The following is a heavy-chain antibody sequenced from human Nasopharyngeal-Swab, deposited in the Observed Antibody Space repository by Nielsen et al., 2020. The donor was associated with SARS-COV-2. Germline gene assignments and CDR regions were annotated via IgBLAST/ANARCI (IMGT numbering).Heavy chain of an antibody. V-gene: IGHV3-30-3*01. D-gene: IGHD4-23*01. CDR3: ASAYGGSYWYFDL. J-gene: IGHJ2*01. CDR1: GFTFSSYA. CDR2: ISYDGSNK. Sequence: GESLKISCAASGFTFSSYAMHWVRQAPGKGLEWVAVISYDGSNKYYADSVKVRFTISRDNSKNTLYLQMNSLRAEDTAVYYCASAYGGSYWYFDLWGRGTLVTVSS.